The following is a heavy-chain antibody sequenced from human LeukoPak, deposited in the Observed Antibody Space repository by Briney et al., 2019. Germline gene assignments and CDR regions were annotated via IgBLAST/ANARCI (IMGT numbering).Heavy chain of an antibody. CDR1: GGSISSSSYY. Sequence: PSETLSLTCTVSGGSISSSSYYWGWIRKPPGKGLEWIGSIYYSGSTYYNPSLKSRVTISVDTSKNQFSLKLSSVTAADTAVYYCARGRYGSGTDYWGQGTLVTVSS. CDR3: ARGRYGSGTDY. J-gene: IGHJ4*02. D-gene: IGHD3-10*01. CDR2: IYYSGST. V-gene: IGHV4-39*07.